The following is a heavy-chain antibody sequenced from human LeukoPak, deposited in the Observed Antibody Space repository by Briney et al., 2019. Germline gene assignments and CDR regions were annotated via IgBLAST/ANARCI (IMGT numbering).Heavy chain of an antibody. D-gene: IGHD3-10*01. V-gene: IGHV3-11*01. CDR1: GFIFSDNY. J-gene: IGHJ4*02. Sequence: GGSLRLTCAASGFIFSDNYMSWIRQAPGKGLEWVSNISSGGTITNYADSVKGRFTISRDNAKNSLYLQMNSLRAEDTAVYFCARLRYKYGSYYFDYWGQGTLVTVSS. CDR3: ARLRYKYGSYYFDY. CDR2: ISSGGTIT.